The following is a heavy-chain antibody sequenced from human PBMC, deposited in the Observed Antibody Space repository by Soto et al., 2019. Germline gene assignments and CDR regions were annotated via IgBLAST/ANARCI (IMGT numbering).Heavy chain of an antibody. J-gene: IGHJ6*02. CDR3: ARHYSSGWFTNYYYYYGMDV. Sequence: QLQLQESGPGLVKPSETLSLTCTVSGGSISSSSYYWGWIRQPPGKGLEWIGSIYYSGSTYYNPSLKSRVTISVDTSKNQFSLKLSSVTAADTAVYCCARHYSSGWFTNYYYYYGMDVWGQGTTVTVSS. CDR1: GGSISSSSYY. D-gene: IGHD6-19*01. CDR2: IYYSGST. V-gene: IGHV4-39*01.